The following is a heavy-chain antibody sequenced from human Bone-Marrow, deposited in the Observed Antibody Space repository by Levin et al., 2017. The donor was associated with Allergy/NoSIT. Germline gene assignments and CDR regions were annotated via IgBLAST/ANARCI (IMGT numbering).Heavy chain of an antibody. CDR2: IKSIPAGGTT. CDR1: GFTFSEVW. V-gene: IGHV3-15*01. D-gene: IGHD4-11*01. CDR3: SKLNTVNAFNM. Sequence: RPGGSLRLSCEDSGFTFSEVWMNWVRQAPGKGLEWVGRIKSIPAGGTTDYAAPVKGRFTISRDDSKNTLYLQMDSLKTEDTAVYYCSKLNTVNAFNMWGQGTMVTVSS. J-gene: IGHJ3*02.